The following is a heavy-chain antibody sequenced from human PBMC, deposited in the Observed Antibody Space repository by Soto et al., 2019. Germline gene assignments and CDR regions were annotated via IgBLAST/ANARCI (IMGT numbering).Heavy chain of an antibody. CDR1: GGSFSGYY. D-gene: IGHD3-3*01. J-gene: IGHJ6*02. CDR2: INHSGST. Sequence: SETLSLTCAVYGGSFSGYYWSWIRQPPGKGLEWIGEINHSGSTNYNPSLKSRVTISVDTSKNQFSLKLSSVTAADTAVYYCATATWGYYDFWSGINYGMDVWGQGTTVTVSS. CDR3: ATATWGYYDFWSGINYGMDV. V-gene: IGHV4-34*01.